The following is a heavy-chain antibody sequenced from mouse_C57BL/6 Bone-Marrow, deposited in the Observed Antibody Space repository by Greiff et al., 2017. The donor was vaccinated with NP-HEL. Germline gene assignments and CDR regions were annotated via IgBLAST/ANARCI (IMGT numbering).Heavy chain of an antibody. CDR1: GFTFSNYW. CDR2: IRLKSDNYAT. V-gene: IGHV6-3*01. CDR3: TDGPAMDY. D-gene: IGHD2-3*01. J-gene: IGHJ4*01. Sequence: EVKVEESGGGLVQPGGSMKLSCVASGFTFSNYWMNWVRQSPEKGLEWVAQIRLKSDNYATHYADSVKGRLTISRDDSKSSVYLQMHNLRAEDTGIYYCTDGPAMDYWGQGTSVTVSS.